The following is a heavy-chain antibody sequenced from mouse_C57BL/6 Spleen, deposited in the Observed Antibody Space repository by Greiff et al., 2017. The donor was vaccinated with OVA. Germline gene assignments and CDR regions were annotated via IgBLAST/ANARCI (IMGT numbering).Heavy chain of an antibody. Sequence: VQLQQSGAELAKPGASVKLSCKASGYTFTNYWMHWVKQRPGQGLEWIGYINPSSGYTKYNQKFKDKATFTADKSSSTAYMQLSSLTYEDSAVYYCARGPYYFDYWGQGTTLTVSS. V-gene: IGHV1-7*01. CDR2: INPSSGYT. CDR3: ARGPYYFDY. CDR1: GYTFTNYW. J-gene: IGHJ2*01.